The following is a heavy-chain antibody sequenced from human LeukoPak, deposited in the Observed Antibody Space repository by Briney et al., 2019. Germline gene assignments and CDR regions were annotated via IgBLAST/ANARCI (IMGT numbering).Heavy chain of an antibody. V-gene: IGHV4-59*01. D-gene: IGHD1-26*01. CDR3: ARGRSNYYGMDV. CDR2: IYYNGNT. J-gene: IGHJ6*02. Sequence: PSETLSLTCSVSDGSINSYYWNWIRRPPGKGLEWIGYIYYNGNTNYSPSLKSRVTMSVDTSKNLFSLKVSSVTAADTAVYYCARGRSNYYGMDVWGQGTTVTVS. CDR1: DGSINSYY.